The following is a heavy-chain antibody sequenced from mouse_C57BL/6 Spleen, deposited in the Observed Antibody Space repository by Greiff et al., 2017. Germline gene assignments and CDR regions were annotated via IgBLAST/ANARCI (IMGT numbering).Heavy chain of an antibody. Sequence: QVQLQQPGAELVRPGSSVKLSCKASGSTFTSYWMAWVKQRPGQGLEWIGNIYPSDSETPYNQKFQDKATLTVDKSSSPAYMQLSSLTSEDSAVYYCAREDTTAFDYWGQGTTLTVSS. CDR3: AREDTTAFDY. CDR2: IYPSDSET. V-gene: IGHV1-61*01. D-gene: IGHD1-2*01. J-gene: IGHJ2*01. CDR1: GSTFTSYW.